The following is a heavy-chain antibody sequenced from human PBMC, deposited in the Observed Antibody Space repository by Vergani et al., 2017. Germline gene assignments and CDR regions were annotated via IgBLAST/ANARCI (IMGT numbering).Heavy chain of an antibody. CDR1: GFSFRNAW. J-gene: IGHJ6*02. D-gene: IGHD2-21*01. CDR2: IKSTFDRGTT. CDR3: TTDPRYCGDGSCXWLRDHHYYGMDV. V-gene: IGHV3-15*07. Sequence: EVQLVESGGGIVKPGGSLRLSCVASGFSFRNAWMNWVRRTPGKGLEWVGRIKSTFDRGTTDYAAAVKGRFTISRDDSKNTLFLQMNGLKTEDIGVYYCTTDPRYCGDGSCXWLRDHHYYGMDVWCQGTTVTVSS.